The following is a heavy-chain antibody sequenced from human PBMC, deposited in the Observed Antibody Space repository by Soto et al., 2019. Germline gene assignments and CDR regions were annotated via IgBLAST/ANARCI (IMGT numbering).Heavy chain of an antibody. V-gene: IGHV5-51*01. Sequence: GESLKISCKGSGYSFTIYWIGWVRQMPGKGLEWMGIIYPGDSDTRYSPSFQGQVTISADKSISTAYLQWSSLKASDTAMYYCARLYYYDSSGYFHNWFDPWGQGTLVTVSS. J-gene: IGHJ5*02. D-gene: IGHD3-22*01. CDR2: IYPGDSDT. CDR3: ARLYYYDSSGYFHNWFDP. CDR1: GYSFTIYW.